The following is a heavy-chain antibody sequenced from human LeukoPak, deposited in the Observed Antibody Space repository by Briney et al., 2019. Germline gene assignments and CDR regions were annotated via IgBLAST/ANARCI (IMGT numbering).Heavy chain of an antibody. V-gene: IGHV4-31*03. Sequence: SETLSLTCTVSGVSISSGGYYWRWLRQHPGKGLEWIGYIYYSGSTYYNPSLKSRVTISVDTSKNQFSLKLSSVTAADTAVYYCARDPRFGGAWFDRWGQGTLVTVSS. CDR3: ARDPRFGGAWFDR. CDR2: IYYSGST. CDR1: GVSISSGGYY. J-gene: IGHJ5*02. D-gene: IGHD3-10*02.